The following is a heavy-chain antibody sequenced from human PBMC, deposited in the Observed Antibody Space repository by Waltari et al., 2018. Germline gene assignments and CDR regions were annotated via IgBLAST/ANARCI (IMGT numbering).Heavy chain of an antibody. CDR3: ATCIAVAGTCYYYGMDV. J-gene: IGHJ6*02. Sequence: QVQLVQSGAEVKKPGSSVKVSCKASGGTFSSYAISWVRQAPGQGLAWMGVIIPIFGTANDAQKFQGRVTITADEATSTAYMELSSLRSEDTAVYYGATCIAVAGTCYYYGMDVWGQGTTVTVSS. V-gene: IGHV1-69*01. CDR2: IIPIFGTA. D-gene: IGHD6-19*01. CDR1: GGTFSSYA.